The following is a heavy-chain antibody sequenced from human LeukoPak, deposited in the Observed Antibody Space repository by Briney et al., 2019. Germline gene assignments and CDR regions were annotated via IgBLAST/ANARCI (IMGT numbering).Heavy chain of an antibody. CDR3: ASTLPSDSSGYYYVGYFDY. V-gene: IGHV3-30*17. CDR1: RFTFSSYA. D-gene: IGHD3-22*01. Sequence: GVSLRLSCAASRFTFSSYAMHWVRQAPGKGLEWVAIISHDGDNKFYADSVKGRFTISRDNSKNTLYLQMNSLRAEDTAVYYCASTLPSDSSGYYYVGYFDYWGQGTLVTVSS. CDR2: ISHDGDNK. J-gene: IGHJ4*02.